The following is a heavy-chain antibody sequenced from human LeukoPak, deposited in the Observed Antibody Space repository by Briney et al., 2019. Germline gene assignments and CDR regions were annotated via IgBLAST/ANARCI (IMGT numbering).Heavy chain of an antibody. Sequence: PGGSLRLSCAASGFTFSNYGMQWVRQAPGKGLEWVAVISYTGETKYYGDSVKGRFTISRDNSKNTLYLQMNSLRAEDTAVYYCVKGTDEYSSPSSDYWGQGTLVTVSS. V-gene: IGHV3-30*18. CDR3: VKGTDEYSSPSSDY. CDR2: ISYTGETK. J-gene: IGHJ4*02. CDR1: GFTFSNYG. D-gene: IGHD2/OR15-2a*01.